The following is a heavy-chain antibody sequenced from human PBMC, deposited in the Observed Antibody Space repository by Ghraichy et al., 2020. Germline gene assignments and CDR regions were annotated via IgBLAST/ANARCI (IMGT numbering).Heavy chain of an antibody. CDR1: GGSISSGGYY. D-gene: IGHD6-19*01. CDR2: IYYSGST. Sequence: SETLSLTCTVSGGSISSGGYYWSWIRQHPGKGLEWIGYIYYSGSTYYNPSLKSRVTISVDTSKNQFSLKLSSVTAADTAVYYCARDHAVAGGAFDIWGQGTKVPVSS. CDR3: ARDHAVAGGAFDI. J-gene: IGHJ3*02. V-gene: IGHV4-31*03.